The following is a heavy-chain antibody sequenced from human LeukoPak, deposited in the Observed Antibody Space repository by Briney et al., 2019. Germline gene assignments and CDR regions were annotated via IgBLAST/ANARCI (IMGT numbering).Heavy chain of an antibody. V-gene: IGHV3-33*01. Sequence: GGSLRLSCAASGFTFSSYGMHWVRQAPGKGLEWVAVIWYDGSNKCYADSVKGRFTISRDNSKNTLYLQMNSLRAEDAAVYYCARGTSAIWFGELLDYWGQGTLVTVSS. CDR3: ARGTSAIWFGELLDY. CDR1: GFTFSSYG. D-gene: IGHD3-10*01. J-gene: IGHJ4*02. CDR2: IWYDGSNK.